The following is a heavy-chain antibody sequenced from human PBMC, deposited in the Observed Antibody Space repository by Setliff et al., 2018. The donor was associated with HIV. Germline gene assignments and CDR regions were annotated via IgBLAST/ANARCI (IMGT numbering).Heavy chain of an antibody. CDR3: GRQVPVPGVAVTPIDY. J-gene: IGHJ4*02. Sequence: PSETLSLTCTVSGGSISSYYWTWLWQFPGKGLEWIGFIFYTGSTTYNPSLNSRVTISVDTSKNQFSLKVTSVTAADTAVYYCGRQVPVPGVAVTPIDYWGQGTLVTVS. V-gene: IGHV4-59*08. D-gene: IGHD3-22*01. CDR2: IFYTGST. CDR1: GGSISSYY.